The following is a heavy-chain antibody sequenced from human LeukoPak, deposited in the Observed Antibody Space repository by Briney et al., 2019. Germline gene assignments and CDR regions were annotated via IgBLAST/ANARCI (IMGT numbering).Heavy chain of an antibody. CDR1: ESTFKTYV. V-gene: IGHV7-4-1*02. CDR2: FNANTGNP. Sequence: ASVKVSCKASESTFKTYVMNWVRQALGQGLEWMGWFNANTGNPTYAQGFTGRCVFSLDTSVSTAYLQISSLKAEDTAVYYCARGLSETSGAFDIWGQGTMVTVSS. J-gene: IGHJ3*02. CDR3: ARGLSETSGAFDI. D-gene: IGHD2-21*02.